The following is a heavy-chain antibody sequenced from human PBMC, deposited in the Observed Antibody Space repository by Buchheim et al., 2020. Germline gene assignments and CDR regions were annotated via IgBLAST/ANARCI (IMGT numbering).Heavy chain of an antibody. CDR1: GGSIRSGGHY. D-gene: IGHD4-17*01. CDR3: ARVYGDYYWYFDL. Sequence: QVQLQESGPGLVKPSQTLSLTCTVPGGSIRSGGHYWGWVRQHPGKGLEWIGYIYFSGSTYYNPSLMSRVIMSVDTSKNQLSLKLNSVTAADTAVYYCARVYGDYYWYFDLWGRGSL. V-gene: IGHV4-31*03. CDR2: IYFSGST. J-gene: IGHJ2*01.